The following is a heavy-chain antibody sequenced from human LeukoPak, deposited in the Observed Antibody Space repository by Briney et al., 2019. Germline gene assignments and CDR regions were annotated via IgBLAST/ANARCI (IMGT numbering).Heavy chain of an antibody. V-gene: IGHV4-39*02. CDR2: IYYSGST. CDR1: GGSISSSSYY. CDR3: AKDYYDSSGYYWMGEKDY. D-gene: IGHD3-22*01. J-gene: IGHJ4*02. Sequence: SETLSLTCTVSGGSISSSSYYWGWIRQPPGKGLEWIGSIYYSGSTYYNPSLKSRVTISVDTSKNQFSLKLSSVTAADTAVYYCAKDYYDSSGYYWMGEKDYWGQGTLVTVSS.